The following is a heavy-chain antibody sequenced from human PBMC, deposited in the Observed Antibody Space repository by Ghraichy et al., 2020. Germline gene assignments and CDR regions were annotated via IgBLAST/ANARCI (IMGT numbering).Heavy chain of an antibody. CDR3: AKDRVGSGTGNFDY. D-gene: IGHD3-10*01. CDR1: GFTFSSYA. V-gene: IGHV3-23*01. J-gene: IGHJ4*02. CDR2: ISGSGGST. Sequence: GGSLRLSCAASGFTFSSYAMSWVRQAPGKGLEWVSAISGSGGSTYYADSVKGRFTISRDNSKNMLYLQMNSLRAEDTAVYYCAKDRVGSGTGNFDYWGQGTLVTVSS.